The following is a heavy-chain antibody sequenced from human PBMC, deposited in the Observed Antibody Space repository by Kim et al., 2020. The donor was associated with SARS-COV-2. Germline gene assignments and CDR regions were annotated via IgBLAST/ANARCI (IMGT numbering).Heavy chain of an antibody. CDR3: VTSTRFGELLSLYFDY. D-gene: IGHD3-10*01. Sequence: SETLSLTCTVSGGSISSSSYYWGWIRQPPGKGLEWIGSIYYSGSTYYNPSVKSRVTISVDTSKNQFSLKLSSVTAADTAVYYCVTSTRFGELLSLYFDYWGQGTLFTVSS. J-gene: IGHJ4*02. V-gene: IGHV4-39*01. CDR2: IYYSGST. CDR1: GGSISSSSYY.